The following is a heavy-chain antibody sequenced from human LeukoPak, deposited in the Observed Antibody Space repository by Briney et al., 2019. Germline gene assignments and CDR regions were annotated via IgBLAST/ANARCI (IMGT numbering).Heavy chain of an antibody. D-gene: IGHD4-23*01. CDR3: ARLGENQLPFDY. Sequence: KSSETLSLTCAVYGGSFSGYYWSWIRQPPGKGLEWIGEINHSGSTNYNPSLKSRVTISVDTSKNQFSLKLSSVTAADTAVYYCARLGENQLPFDYWGQETLVTVSS. CDR2: INHSGST. CDR1: GGSFSGYY. J-gene: IGHJ4*02. V-gene: IGHV4-34*01.